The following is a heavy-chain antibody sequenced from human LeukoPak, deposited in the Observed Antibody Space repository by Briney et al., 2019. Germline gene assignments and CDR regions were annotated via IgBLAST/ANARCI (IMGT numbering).Heavy chain of an antibody. V-gene: IGHV1-8*03. CDR1: GGTFSSYA. J-gene: IGHJ6*03. CDR3: ARVLGYYYYMDV. Sequence: ASVKVSCKASGGTFSSYAISWVRQAPGQGLEWMGWMNPNSGNTGYAQKFQGRVTITRNTSISTAYMELSSLRSEDTAVYYCARVLGYYYYMDVWGKGTTVTVSS. CDR2: MNPNSGNT.